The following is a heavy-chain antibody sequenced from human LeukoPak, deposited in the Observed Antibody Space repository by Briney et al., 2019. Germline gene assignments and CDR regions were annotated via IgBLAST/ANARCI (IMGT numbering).Heavy chain of an antibody. J-gene: IGHJ4*02. D-gene: IGHD4-17*01. Sequence: SETLSLTCAVYGGSFSGYCWSWIRQPPGKGLEWIGEINHSGSTNYNPSLKSRVTISVDTSKNQFSLKLSSVTAADTAVYYCARGPYGDYDAPHDYWGQGTLVTVSS. CDR1: GGSFSGYC. CDR2: INHSGST. V-gene: IGHV4-34*01. CDR3: ARGPYGDYDAPHDY.